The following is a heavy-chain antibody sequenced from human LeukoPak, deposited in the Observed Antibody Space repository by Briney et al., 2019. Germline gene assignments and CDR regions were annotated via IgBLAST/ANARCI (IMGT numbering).Heavy chain of an antibody. CDR1: GGSISSGGFS. J-gene: IGHJ4*02. D-gene: IGHD6-13*01. Sequence: SQTLSLTCGVSGGSISSGGFSWSWIRQPPGKGLEWIGYIYHSGSTYYKPSLKSRVTISIDRSKNYSSLNLSSVTAADTAEYYCARLSASTGTFWGQGILVTVSS. CDR2: IYHSGST. V-gene: IGHV4-30-2*01. CDR3: ARLSASTGTF.